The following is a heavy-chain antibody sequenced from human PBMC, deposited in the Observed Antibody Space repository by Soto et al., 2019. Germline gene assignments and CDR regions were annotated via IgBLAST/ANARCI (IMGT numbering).Heavy chain of an antibody. D-gene: IGHD2-15*01. J-gene: IGHJ4*02. CDR1: GFSFSSYA. V-gene: IGHV3-23*01. CDR2: IGVTGGGVTGGGT. CDR3: AKVQPDIYCSGGSCYFDY. Sequence: GGSLRLSCAASGFSFSSYAMSWVRQAPGKGLEWVSSIGVTGGGVTGGGTYYADSVKGRFTISRDNSKNTLYLQMNSLRGEDTAVYYCAKVQPDIYCSGGSCYFDYWGQGTLVTVSS.